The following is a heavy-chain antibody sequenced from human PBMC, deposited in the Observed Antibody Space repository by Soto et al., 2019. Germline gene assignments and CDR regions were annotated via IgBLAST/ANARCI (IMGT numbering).Heavy chain of an antibody. CDR1: VFTFSSYG. V-gene: IGHV3-23*01. J-gene: IGHJ5*02. CDR3: ASPGAIVVVRADIQT. D-gene: IGHD2-2*02. CDR2: ISVSGGIT. Sequence: PVGSLILSCSSSVFTFSSYGMSWFLQAPGKGLEWVSAISVSGGITYYADSVKGRFTISRDNSKNTLYLQMNSLRAEDTAVYYCASPGAIVVVRADIQTWGTGTLVNV.